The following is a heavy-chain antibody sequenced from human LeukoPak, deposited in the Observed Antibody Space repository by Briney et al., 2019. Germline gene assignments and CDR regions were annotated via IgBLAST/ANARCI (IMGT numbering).Heavy chain of an antibody. J-gene: IGHJ4*02. V-gene: IGHV4-34*01. D-gene: IGHD6-19*01. CDR3: ARGNRLYSSGWYRNVYYFDY. CDR1: GGSFNGYY. Sequence: SETLSLTCAVYGGSFNGYYWSWIRQPPGKGLEWIGEINHSGSTNYNPSLKSRVTISVDTSKNQFSLKLSSVTAADTAVYYCARGNRLYSSGWYRNVYYFDYWGQGTLVTVSS. CDR2: INHSGST.